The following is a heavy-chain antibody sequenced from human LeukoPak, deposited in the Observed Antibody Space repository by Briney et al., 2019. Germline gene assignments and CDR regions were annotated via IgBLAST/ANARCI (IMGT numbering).Heavy chain of an antibody. CDR2: IYHSGST. D-gene: IGHD3-10*01. CDR3: ASYKRVRGVTLAEYFQH. V-gene: IGHV4-30-2*01. CDR1: GGSISSGGYS. Sequence: SETLSLTCADPGGSISSGGYSWSWIRQPPGKGLEWIGYIYHSGSTYYNPSLKSRVTISVDRSKNQFSLKLSSVTAADTAVYYCASYKRVRGVTLAEYFQHWGQGTLVTVSS. J-gene: IGHJ1*01.